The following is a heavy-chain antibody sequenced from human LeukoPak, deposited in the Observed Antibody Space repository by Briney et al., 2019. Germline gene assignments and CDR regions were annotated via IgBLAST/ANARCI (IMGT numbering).Heavy chain of an antibody. V-gene: IGHV3-48*01. CDR1: GFTFSFYA. CDR2: ISPGNSTK. CDR3: ARGDGY. J-gene: IGHJ4*02. Sequence: PGGSLRLSCAASGFTFSFYALSWVRQAPGKGLEWVSYISPGNSTKYYADSVKGRFTISRDNAKNSLYLQMNSLRAEDTAVYYCARGDGYWGQGTLVTVSS.